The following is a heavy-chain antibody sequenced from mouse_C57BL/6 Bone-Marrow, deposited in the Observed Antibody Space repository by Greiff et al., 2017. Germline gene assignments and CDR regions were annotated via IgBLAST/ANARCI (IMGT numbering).Heavy chain of an antibody. CDR2: FYPYNDDT. J-gene: IGHJ4*01. D-gene: IGHD4-1*01. CDR1: GYTFTTYP. Sequence: VKLVESGAELVKPGASVKMSCKASGYTFTTYPIEWMKQKPGKSLEWIGNFYPYNDDTKYNEKFKGKATLTVEKSSSTVYMELSRLTADDSAVYYCARHWDGAMDYWGQGTSVTVSS. CDR3: ARHWDGAMDY. V-gene: IGHV1-47*01.